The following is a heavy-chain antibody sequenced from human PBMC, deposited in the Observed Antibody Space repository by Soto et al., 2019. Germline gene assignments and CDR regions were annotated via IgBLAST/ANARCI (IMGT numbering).Heavy chain of an antibody. CDR3: ARDGGRGGGGYFDL. Sequence: EVQLVESGGGLVKPGGSLRLSCAASGFTFSSYSMNWVRQAPGKGLEWVSSISSSSSYIYYADSVKGRFTISRDNAKNSLVLQMNRRGGGDTAVYYWARDGGRGGGGYFDLWGRGTLVTVSS. D-gene: IGHD3-16*01. CDR2: ISSSSSYI. J-gene: IGHJ2*01. CDR1: GFTFSSYS. V-gene: IGHV3-21*01.